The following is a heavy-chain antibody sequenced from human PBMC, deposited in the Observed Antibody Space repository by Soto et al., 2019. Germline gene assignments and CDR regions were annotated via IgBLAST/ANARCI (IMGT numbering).Heavy chain of an antibody. J-gene: IGHJ6*02. Sequence: PGESLRLSCAASGFTFSNAWMSWVRQAPGKGLEWVGRIKSKTDGGTTDYAAPVKGRFTISRDDSKNTLYLQMNSLKTEDTAVYYCTTDXGGSSSWYYYYYYGMDVWGQGTTVTVSS. D-gene: IGHD6-13*01. V-gene: IGHV3-15*01. CDR2: IKSKTDGGTT. CDR1: GFTFSNAW. CDR3: TTDXGGSSSWYYYYYYGMDV.